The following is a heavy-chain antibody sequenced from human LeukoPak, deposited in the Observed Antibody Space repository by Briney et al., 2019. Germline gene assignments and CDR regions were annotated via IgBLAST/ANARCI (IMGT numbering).Heavy chain of an antibody. D-gene: IGHD3-22*01. CDR2: IKSDGST. CDR1: GFTFSTYW. Sequence: GGSLILSCAASGFTFSTYWMHWVRQAPGKGLVWVSRIKSDGSTNYADSVKGRFTISRDNANNTLSLQMNSLRPEDTGVYYCARAPSVIGGYYPEYFRHWGQGTLVTVSS. V-gene: IGHV3-74*01. CDR3: ARAPSVIGGYYPEYFRH. J-gene: IGHJ1*01.